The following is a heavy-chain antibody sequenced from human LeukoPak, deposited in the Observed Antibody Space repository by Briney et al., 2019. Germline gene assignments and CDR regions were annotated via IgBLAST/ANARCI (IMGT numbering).Heavy chain of an antibody. Sequence: SETLSLTCTVSNGSITGHHWTWIRQPPGTGLEWIGYFYDSGDFNYNPSLKSRVTISMDMSNNQFSLSMSSVTAADTAMYYCARLLRPGGRKGDCFDIWGQGTMVTVSS. CDR2: FYDSGDF. D-gene: IGHD2-21*01. V-gene: IGHV4-59*08. J-gene: IGHJ3*02. CDR3: ARLLRPGGRKGDCFDI. CDR1: NGSITGHH.